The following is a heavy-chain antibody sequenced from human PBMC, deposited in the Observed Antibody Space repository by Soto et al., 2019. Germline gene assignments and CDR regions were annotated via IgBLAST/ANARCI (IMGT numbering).Heavy chain of an antibody. D-gene: IGHD3-9*01. Sequence: GGSLRLSCAASGFTFSSYSMNWVRQAPGKGLEWVSYISSSSSTIYYADSVKGRFTISRDNAKNSLYLQMNSLRAEDTAVYYCARDAGADWSPGSFDIWGQGTMVTVSS. J-gene: IGHJ3*02. CDR2: ISSSSSTI. CDR1: GFTFSSYS. CDR3: ARDAGADWSPGSFDI. V-gene: IGHV3-48*01.